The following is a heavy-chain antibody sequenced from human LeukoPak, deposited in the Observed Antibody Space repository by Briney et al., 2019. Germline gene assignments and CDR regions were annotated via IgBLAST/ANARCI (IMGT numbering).Heavy chain of an antibody. Sequence: PVKVSCKASGGTFSSYAISWVRQAPGQGLEWMGGIIPIFGTANYAQKFQSRVTITTDESTSTAYMELSSLRSEDTAVYYCASRVGGDYYFDYWGQGTLVTVSS. CDR2: IIPIFGTA. CDR1: GGTFSSYA. J-gene: IGHJ4*02. CDR3: ASRVGGDYYFDY. D-gene: IGHD3-3*01. V-gene: IGHV1-69*05.